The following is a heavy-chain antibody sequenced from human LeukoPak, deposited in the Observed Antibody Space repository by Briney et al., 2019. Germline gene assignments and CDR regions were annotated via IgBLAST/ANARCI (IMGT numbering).Heavy chain of an antibody. CDR2: IRSKAYGGTT. CDR3: TTVPSSGTLWEPTEYYFDY. D-gene: IGHD1-26*01. Sequence: GGSLRLSCTASGFTFGDYAMSWFRQAPGKGLEWVGFIRSKAYGGTTEYAASVKGRFTISRDDSKSIAYLQMNSLKTEDTAVYYCTTVPSSGTLWEPTEYYFDYWGQGTLVTVSS. CDR1: GFTFGDYA. V-gene: IGHV3-49*03. J-gene: IGHJ4*02.